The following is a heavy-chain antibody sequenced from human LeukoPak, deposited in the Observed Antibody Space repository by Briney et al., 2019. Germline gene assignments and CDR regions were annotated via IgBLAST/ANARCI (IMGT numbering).Heavy chain of an antibody. D-gene: IGHD6-19*01. Sequence: SETLSLTCAVYGGSFSGYYWSWIRQPPGKGLEWIGEINHSGSTNYNPSLKSRVTISVDTSKNQFSLKLSSVTAADTAVYYCARVQQWLVVNWGQGTLVTVSS. CDR1: GGSFSGYY. CDR2: INHSGST. CDR3: ARVQQWLVVN. V-gene: IGHV4-34*01. J-gene: IGHJ4*02.